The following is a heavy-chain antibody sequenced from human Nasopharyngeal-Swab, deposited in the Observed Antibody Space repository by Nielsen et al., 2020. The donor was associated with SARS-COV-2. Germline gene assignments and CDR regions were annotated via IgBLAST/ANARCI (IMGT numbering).Heavy chain of an antibody. Sequence: SETLSLTCAVSGGSISSYSWSWIRLPPGKGLEWIGYIYYSGSTNYSPSLKSRVTISVDTSKNQFSLKLSSVTAADTAVYYCARGHAFDIWGQGTMVTVSS. CDR3: ARGHAFDI. V-gene: IGHV4-59*12. J-gene: IGHJ3*02. CDR2: IYYSGST. CDR1: GGSISSYS.